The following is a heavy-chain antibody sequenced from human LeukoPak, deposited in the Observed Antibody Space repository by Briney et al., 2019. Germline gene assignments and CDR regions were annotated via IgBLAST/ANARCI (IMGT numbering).Heavy chain of an antibody. CDR2: INHSGST. CDR1: GGSFSGYY. CDR3: ARDIVVVPAANADAFDI. V-gene: IGHV4-34*01. J-gene: IGHJ3*02. Sequence: PSETLSLACAVYGGSFSGYYWSWIRQPPGKGLEWIGEINHSGSTNYNPSLKSRVTISVDTSKNQFSLKLSSVTAADTAVYYCARDIVVVPAANADAFDICGQGTMVTVSS. D-gene: IGHD2-2*01.